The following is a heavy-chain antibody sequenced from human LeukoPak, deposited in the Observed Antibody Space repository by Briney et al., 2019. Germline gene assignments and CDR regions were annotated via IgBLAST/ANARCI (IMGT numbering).Heavy chain of an antibody. V-gene: IGHV1-2*02. CDR2: INPNSGGT. CDR3: ARIRDGYNDAYDV. CDR1: GYTFTGYY. J-gene: IGHJ3*01. Sequence: ASVKVSCTASGYTFTGYYMHWVRQAPGQGLEWMGWINPNSGGTNYAQKFQGRVTMTRDTSISTAYMELSSLRSEDTAIYYCARIRDGYNDAYDVWGQGTVVTVPS. D-gene: IGHD5-24*01.